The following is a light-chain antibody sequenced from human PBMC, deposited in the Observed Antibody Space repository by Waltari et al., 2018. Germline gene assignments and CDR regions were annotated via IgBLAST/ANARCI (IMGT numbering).Light chain of an antibody. Sequence: DIVMTQSPLSLPVTPGEPASISCRSTQSLLHSSGNNFLDWYLQKPGQSPQLLIYLGSNRASGVPDRFSGSRSGTDFTLKISRVEAEDVGVYYCMQALQTPFTFGPGTKVDIK. V-gene: IGKV2-28*01. CDR1: QSLLHSSGNNF. J-gene: IGKJ3*01. CDR3: MQALQTPFT. CDR2: LGS.